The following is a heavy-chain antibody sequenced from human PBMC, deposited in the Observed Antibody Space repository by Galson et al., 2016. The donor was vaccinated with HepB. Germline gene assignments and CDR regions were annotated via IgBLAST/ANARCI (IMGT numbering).Heavy chain of an antibody. CDR3: AKNDILTGYSAFDY. V-gene: IGHV3-7*01. D-gene: IGHD3-9*01. J-gene: IGHJ4*02. CDR1: EFTFSNYW. CDR2: INQGGSEK. Sequence: SLRLSCAASEFTFSNYWMTWVRQAPGKGLEWVANINQGGSEKYYVDSVKGRFTISRDKAKNTLYLQMNSLRAEDTAVYYCAKNDILTGYSAFDYWGQGTLVTVSS.